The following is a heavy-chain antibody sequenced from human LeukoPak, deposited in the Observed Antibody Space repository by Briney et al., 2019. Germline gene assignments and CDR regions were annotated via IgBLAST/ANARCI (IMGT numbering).Heavy chain of an antibody. CDR1: GGTFSTYK. V-gene: IGHV1-69*05. J-gene: IGHJ4*02. Sequence: SVKVSCKASGGTFSTYKITLVRQAPGQGLEWMGRIIPIFGTTNYAQNFQGRVTVTTGESTSTVYMELSSLRSDDTAVYYCATTKIDFGDYLNDWGQGPLVTVSS. CDR2: IIPIFGTT. CDR3: ATTKIDFGDYLND. D-gene: IGHD4-17*01.